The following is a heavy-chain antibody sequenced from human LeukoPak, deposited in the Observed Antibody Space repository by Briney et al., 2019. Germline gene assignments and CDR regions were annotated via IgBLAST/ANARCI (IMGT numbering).Heavy chain of an antibody. J-gene: IGHJ4*02. V-gene: IGHV4-59*01. CDR2: IYYSGNI. D-gene: IGHD3-22*01. CDR3: ARYDSNTYTFDY. Sequence: GSLRLSCAASGFTFSSYAMTWIRQSPGKGLEWIGYIYYSGNINHNPSLKSRVTISIDTSKKQFSLKLSSVTAADTAVYYCARYDSNTYTFDYWGQGTLVTVSS. CDR1: GFTFSSYA.